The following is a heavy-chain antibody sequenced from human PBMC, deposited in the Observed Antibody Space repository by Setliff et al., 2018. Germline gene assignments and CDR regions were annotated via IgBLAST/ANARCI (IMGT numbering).Heavy chain of an antibody. V-gene: IGHV3-7*01. D-gene: IGHD3-16*01. CDR3: ARDGGEY. CDR1: GFIFSNYW. Sequence: GGSLRLSCAASGFIFSNYWMSWVRQAPGKGLEWVANIKQDGSEKYYVDSVKGRFTISRDNAKNSLYLQMNSLRAEDTAVYYCARDGGEYWGQGTLVTVSS. CDR2: IKQDGSEK. J-gene: IGHJ4*02.